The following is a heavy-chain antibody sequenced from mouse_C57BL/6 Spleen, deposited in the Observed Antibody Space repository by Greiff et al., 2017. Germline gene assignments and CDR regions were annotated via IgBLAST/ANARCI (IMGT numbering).Heavy chain of an antibody. J-gene: IGHJ4*01. CDR2: IHPSDSDT. CDR3: APTIVKYYYAMDY. Sequence: VQLQQSGAELVKPGASVKVSCKASGYTFTSYWMHWVKQRPGQGLEWIGRIHPSDSDTNYNQKFKGKATLTVDKSSSTAYMQLRSLTSEDSAVYDCAPTIVKYYYAMDYWGQGTSVTVSS. CDR1: GYTFTSYW. D-gene: IGHD2-5*01. V-gene: IGHV1-74*01.